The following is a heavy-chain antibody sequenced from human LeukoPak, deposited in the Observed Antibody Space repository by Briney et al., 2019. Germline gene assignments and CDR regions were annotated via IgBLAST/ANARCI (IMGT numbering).Heavy chain of an antibody. CDR1: GFTFSSYA. Sequence: GGSLRLSCAASGFTFSSYAMSWVRQAPGKGLEWVSAISGSGGSTYYADSVKGRFTISRDNSKNTLYLQMNSLRAEDTAVYYCAKDTYYDTLTGYRYTEYFQHWGQGTLVTVSS. CDR2: ISGSGGST. CDR3: AKDTYYDTLTGYRYTEYFQH. V-gene: IGHV3-23*01. D-gene: IGHD3-9*01. J-gene: IGHJ1*01.